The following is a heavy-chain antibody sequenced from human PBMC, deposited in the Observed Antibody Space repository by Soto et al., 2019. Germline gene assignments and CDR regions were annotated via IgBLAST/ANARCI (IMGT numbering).Heavy chain of an antibody. CDR1: GDSVSSNSAA. D-gene: IGHD1-1*01. J-gene: IGHJ6*03. V-gene: IGHV6-1*01. Sequence: LSQTLSLTCDISGDSVSSNSAAWNWIRQTPSRGLEWLGRTYYRSKWYINYAVSVKSRITVSPDTSKNQFSLQLNSVTPEDTAVYYCARGSWDDVTGHYYMDVWGKGTTVTVSS. CDR2: TYYRSKWYI. CDR3: ARGSWDDVTGHYYMDV.